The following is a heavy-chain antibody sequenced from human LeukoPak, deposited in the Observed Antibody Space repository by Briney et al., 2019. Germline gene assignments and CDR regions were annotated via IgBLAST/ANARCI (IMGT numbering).Heavy chain of an antibody. CDR2: MNPNSGNT. Sequence: ASVKVSCKASGYTFTSYDINWVRQATGQGIEWMGWMNPNSGNTGYAQKFQGRVTMTRNTSISTAYMELSSLRTEDTAVYYCARGGQDIVVVVASTGWFDPWGQGTLVTVSS. J-gene: IGHJ5*02. V-gene: IGHV1-8*01. D-gene: IGHD2-15*01. CDR1: GYTFTSYD. CDR3: ARGGQDIVVVVASTGWFDP.